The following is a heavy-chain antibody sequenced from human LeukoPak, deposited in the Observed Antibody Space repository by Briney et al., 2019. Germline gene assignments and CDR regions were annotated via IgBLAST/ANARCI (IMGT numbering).Heavy chain of an antibody. J-gene: IGHJ4*02. CDR1: GGSISSSSYY. V-gene: IGHV4-39*01. D-gene: IGHD3-3*01. CDR3: ARLTIQKQDDY. Sequence: KPSETLSLTCTVSGGSISSSSYYWGWIRQPPGKGLEWIGSIYYSGSTYYNPSLKSRVTISVDTSKNQFSLKLSSVTAADTAVYYCARLTIQKQDDYWGQGTLVTVSS. CDR2: IYYSGST.